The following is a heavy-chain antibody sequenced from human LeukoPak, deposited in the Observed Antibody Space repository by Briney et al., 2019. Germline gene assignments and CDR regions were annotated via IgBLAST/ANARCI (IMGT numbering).Heavy chain of an antibody. J-gene: IGHJ4*02. Sequence: GGSLRLSCAASGFIFSDYGMSWVRQAPGKGLEWVSAVSGSGGNTFYADSVKGRFTISRDTSRSTLYLQMSSLKPDDTGVYYCARNWNDALEYWGQGTRVTVSS. CDR2: VSGSGGNT. V-gene: IGHV3-23*01. D-gene: IGHD1-1*01. CDR3: ARNWNDALEY. CDR1: GFIFSDYG.